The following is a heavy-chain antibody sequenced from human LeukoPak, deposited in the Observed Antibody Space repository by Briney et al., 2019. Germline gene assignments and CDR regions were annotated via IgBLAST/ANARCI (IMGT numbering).Heavy chain of an antibody. CDR2: IIPIFGTA. Sequence: EASVKVSCKASGGTFSSYAISWVRQAPGQGLEWMGRIIPIFGTANYAQKFQGRVTITTDESTSTAYMELSSLRSGDTAVYYCASRELPETSPFDYWGQGTLVTVSS. J-gene: IGHJ4*02. CDR1: GGTFSSYA. CDR3: ASRELPETSPFDY. V-gene: IGHV1-69*05. D-gene: IGHD1-26*01.